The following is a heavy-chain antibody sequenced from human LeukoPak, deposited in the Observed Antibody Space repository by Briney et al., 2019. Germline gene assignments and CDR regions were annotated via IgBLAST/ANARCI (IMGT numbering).Heavy chain of an antibody. Sequence: GGSLRLSCAASGFTFSSYAMSWVRQAPGKGLEWVSTISYSSGSTYYADSVKGRFAISRDSSKNTLYLQMNGLRGEDTAVYYCAKDDGGSPPNAFDIWGQGTLVTVSS. CDR3: AKDDGGSPPNAFDI. J-gene: IGHJ3*02. V-gene: IGHV3-23*01. D-gene: IGHD3-10*01. CDR1: GFTFSSYA. CDR2: ISYSSGST.